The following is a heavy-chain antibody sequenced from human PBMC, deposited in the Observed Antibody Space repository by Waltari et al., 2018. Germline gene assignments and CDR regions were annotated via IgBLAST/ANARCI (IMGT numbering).Heavy chain of an antibody. V-gene: IGHV3-15*01. CDR1: GFNFNDAW. Sequence: EVQLVESGGGMVKPGGSLRLSCAASGFNFNDAWMSWVRQAPGKGIEVVCRIKSKSEDETTDYAAPVKGIFVISRDDSKNMLYLQMNSLKTEDTGVYYCVAPWTIWGQGTLVTVSS. CDR2: IKSKSEDETT. CDR3: VAPWTI. D-gene: IGHD3-3*01. J-gene: IGHJ4*02.